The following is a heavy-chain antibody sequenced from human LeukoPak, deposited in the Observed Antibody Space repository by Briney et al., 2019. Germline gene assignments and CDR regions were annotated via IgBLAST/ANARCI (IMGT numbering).Heavy chain of an antibody. J-gene: IGHJ4*02. D-gene: IGHD1-1*01. V-gene: IGHV1-8*01. Sequence: ASVKVSCKASGYTFTSHDINWVRQATGQGLEWMGGMNPYSGNTGYAQKFQGRVTMTRDTSINTAYLEFYSLRSEDTAVYYCARGYSPTLRTTGNDYWGQGTLVTVSS. CDR3: ARGYSPTLRTTGNDY. CDR1: GYTFTSHD. CDR2: MNPYSGNT.